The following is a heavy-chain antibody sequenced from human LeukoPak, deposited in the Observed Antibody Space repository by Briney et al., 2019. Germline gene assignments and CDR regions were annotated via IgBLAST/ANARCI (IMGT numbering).Heavy chain of an antibody. D-gene: IGHD2-21*02. CDR3: ARERLLAYCGGDCYSPPANFDY. V-gene: IGHV4-4*07. J-gene: IGHJ4*02. Sequence: SETLSLTCAVYGGSFSGYYWSWIRQPAGKGLEWIGHIYTSGSTNYNPSLKSRVTISVDTSKKQFSLKLSSVTAADTAVYYCARERLLAYCGGDCYSPPANFDYWGQGTLVTVSS. CDR2: IYTSGST. CDR1: GGSFSGYY.